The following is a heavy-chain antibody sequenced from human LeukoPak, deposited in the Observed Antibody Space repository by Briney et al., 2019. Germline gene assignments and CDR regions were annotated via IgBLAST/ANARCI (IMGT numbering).Heavy chain of an antibody. CDR1: RFTFSNYA. J-gene: IGHJ4*02. Sequence: GGSLRLSCAASRFTFSNYAMSWVGQAPGKGLEWVSSISGSGDNTYYADSVKGRFTISRDNSKNTLSLQMNSLRADDTAIYYCAKVFFNSGSYDFWGQGTLVTVSS. D-gene: IGHD3-10*01. V-gene: IGHV3-23*01. CDR2: ISGSGDNT. CDR3: AKVFFNSGSYDF.